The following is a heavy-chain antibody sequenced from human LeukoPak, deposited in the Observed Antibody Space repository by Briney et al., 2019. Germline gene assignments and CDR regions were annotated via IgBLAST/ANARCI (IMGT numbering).Heavy chain of an antibody. D-gene: IGHD6-13*01. V-gene: IGHV3-48*03. CDR1: GFTFSSCE. CDR2: ISSSGSTI. J-gene: IGHJ4*02. Sequence: GGSLRLSCAASGFTFSSCEMNWVRQAPGKGLEWVSYISSSGSTIHYADSVKGRFTISRDNAKDSLYLQMNSLRAEDTAVYYCARDGYSSSWYFHYFDYWGQGTLVTVSS. CDR3: ARDGYSSSWYFHYFDY.